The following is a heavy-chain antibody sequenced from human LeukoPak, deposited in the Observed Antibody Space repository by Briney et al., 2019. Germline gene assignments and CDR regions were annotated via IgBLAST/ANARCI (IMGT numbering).Heavy chain of an antibody. D-gene: IGHD1-26*01. CDR2: ISSNGGST. V-gene: IGHV3-64*01. CDR1: GFTFSSYA. CDR3: ARGNSGSYYDPGDY. J-gene: IGHJ4*02. Sequence: PGGSLRLSCAASGFTFSSYAMHWVRQAPGKGLEYVSAISSNGGSTHYANSVKGRFTISRDNSKNTLYLQMGSLRAEDMAVYYCARGNSGSYYDPGDYWGQGTLVTVSS.